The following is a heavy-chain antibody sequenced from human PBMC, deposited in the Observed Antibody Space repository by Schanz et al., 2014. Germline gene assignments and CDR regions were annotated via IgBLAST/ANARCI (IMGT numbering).Heavy chain of an antibody. CDR3: ASRSVYAPT. Sequence: EVQLEVSGGGLVQPGGSLRLSCEASGFNVGNNYMSWVRQPPGKGLECISIIYSPGGTFHADSVKGRFTISRDKSKNTLYLEMNSLRAEDTAVYYCASRSVYAPTWGQGILVTVSS. J-gene: IGHJ5*02. CDR1: GFNVGNNY. CDR2: IYSPGGT. V-gene: IGHV3-66*01. D-gene: IGHD2-8*01.